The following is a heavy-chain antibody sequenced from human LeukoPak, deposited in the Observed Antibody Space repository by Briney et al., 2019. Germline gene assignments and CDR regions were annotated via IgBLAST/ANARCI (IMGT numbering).Heavy chain of an antibody. CDR2: IYTSGST. CDR1: GGSISSGSYY. Sequence: PSETLSLTCTVSGGSISSGSYYWSWIRQPAGKGLEWIGRIYTSGSTNYNPSLKSRVTISVDTSKNQFSLKLSSVTAADTAVYYCARDEWSGYDLDYWGQGTLVTVSS. D-gene: IGHD5-12*01. J-gene: IGHJ4*02. V-gene: IGHV4-61*02. CDR3: ARDEWSGYDLDY.